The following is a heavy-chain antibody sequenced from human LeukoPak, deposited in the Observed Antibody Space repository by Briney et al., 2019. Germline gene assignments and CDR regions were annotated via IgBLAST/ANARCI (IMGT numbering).Heavy chain of an antibody. V-gene: IGHV3-30*03. CDR3: ARDLRSSGYYAFDY. D-gene: IGHD3-22*01. CDR1: GFTFTTSG. J-gene: IGHJ4*02. CDR2: ISSDGNSK. Sequence: GGSLSLSCAASGFTFTTSGMHWVRQAPGKGLEWMALISSDGNSKDYADSVKGRFTISRDNSKNSLYLQMNSLRAEDTAVYYCARDLRSSGYYAFDYWGQGTLVTVSS.